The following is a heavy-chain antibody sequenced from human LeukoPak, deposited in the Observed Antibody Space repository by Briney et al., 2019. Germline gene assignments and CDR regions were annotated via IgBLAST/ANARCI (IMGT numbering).Heavy chain of an antibody. V-gene: IGHV3-30*18. D-gene: IGHD3-22*01. J-gene: IGHJ4*02. CDR2: ISYDGSNK. CDR1: GFTFRNYG. Sequence: GGSLRLSCEASGFTFRNYGMHWVRQAPGKGLEWVAVISYDGSNKYYADSVKGRFTISRDNSKNTLYLQMNSLKAEDTAVYYCAKAGGDSSGYLDYWGQGTLVTVSS. CDR3: AKAGGDSSGYLDY.